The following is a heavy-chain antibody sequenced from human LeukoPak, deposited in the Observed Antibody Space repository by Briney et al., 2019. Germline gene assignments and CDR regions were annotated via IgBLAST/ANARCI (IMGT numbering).Heavy chain of an antibody. V-gene: IGHV4-59*08. Sequence: PSETLSLICTVSGGSISSYYWSWIRQPPGKGLEWIGYIYYSGSTNYNPSLKSRVTISVDTSKNQFSLKLSSVTAADTAVYYCARHEGPTQLWRGFDPWGQGTLVTVSS. J-gene: IGHJ5*02. CDR1: GGSISSYY. D-gene: IGHD5-18*01. CDR2: IYYSGST. CDR3: ARHEGPTQLWRGFDP.